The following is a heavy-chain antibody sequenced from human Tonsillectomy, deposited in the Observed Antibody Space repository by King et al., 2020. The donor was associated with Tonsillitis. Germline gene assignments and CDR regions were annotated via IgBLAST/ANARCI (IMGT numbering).Heavy chain of an antibody. CDR1: GDSLTSGGYF. D-gene: IGHD4-17*01. CDR2: IYHSGPT. V-gene: IGHV4-31*03. J-gene: IGHJ4*02. CDR3: ARNRDYGDYVDF. Sequence: HVQLQESGPGLVRPSQTLSLICSVSGDSLTSGGYFWIWIRQHPYKGLEWIGSIYHSGPTYHTPSLRSRLFISFDTSKNQFSLRLTSVTAADTAVYYCARNRDYGDYVDFWGQGTLVAVSS.